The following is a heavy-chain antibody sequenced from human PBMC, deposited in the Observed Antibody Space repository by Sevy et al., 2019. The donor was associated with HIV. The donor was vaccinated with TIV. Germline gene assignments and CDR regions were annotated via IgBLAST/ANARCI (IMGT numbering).Heavy chain of an antibody. D-gene: IGHD3-3*01. Sequence: GGSLRLSCTASGFTFGDYAMSWFRQAPGKGLEWVGFIRSKAYGGTTEYAASVKGRFTISREDSKSIANLQMNSLKTEDTAVYYCTGYDFLSCYLYWGQGTLVTVSS. CDR3: TGYDFLSCYLY. CDR2: IRSKAYGGTT. CDR1: GFTFGDYA. V-gene: IGHV3-49*03. J-gene: IGHJ4*02.